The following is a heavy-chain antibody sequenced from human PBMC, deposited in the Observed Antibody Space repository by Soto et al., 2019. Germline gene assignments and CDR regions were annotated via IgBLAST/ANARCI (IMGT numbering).Heavy chain of an antibody. V-gene: IGHV3-21*01. D-gene: IGHD6-6*01. Sequence: GGSLRLSCAASGFTFSSYSMNWVRQAPGKGLEWVSSISSSSSYIYYADSVKGRFTISRDNAKNSLYLQMNSLRAEDTAVYYCARDAIAARPRGGMDVWGQGTTVTVSS. CDR1: GFTFSSYS. CDR2: ISSSSSYI. CDR3: ARDAIAARPRGGMDV. J-gene: IGHJ6*02.